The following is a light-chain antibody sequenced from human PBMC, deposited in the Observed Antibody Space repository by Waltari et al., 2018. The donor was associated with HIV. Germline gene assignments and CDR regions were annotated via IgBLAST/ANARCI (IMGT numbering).Light chain of an antibody. CDR3: LQDFNYPRT. J-gene: IGKJ1*01. V-gene: IGKV1-6*01. CDR2: SAS. Sequence: AIQMTQSPPSLSASVGDRVTITCWASQDIGNDLGWYQQKPGKAPKLLIFSASRLQSGIPSRFSGSGSGTDFTLTINSLRPEDFATYWCLQDFNYPRTFGQGTQVEMK. CDR1: QDIGND.